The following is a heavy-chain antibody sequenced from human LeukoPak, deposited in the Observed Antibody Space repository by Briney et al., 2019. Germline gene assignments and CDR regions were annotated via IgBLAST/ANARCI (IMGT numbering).Heavy chain of an antibody. D-gene: IGHD6-13*01. V-gene: IGHV3-21*01. CDR1: GFTFSSYS. J-gene: IGHJ4*02. CDR2: ISSSSSYI. Sequence: GGSLRLSCAASGFTFSSYSMNWVRQAPGKGLEWVSSISSSSSYIYYADSVKGRFTISRDNAKNSLYLQMNSLRAEDTAVYYCARDGELYSSSWYSHWGQGTPVTVSS. CDR3: ARDGELYSSSWYSH.